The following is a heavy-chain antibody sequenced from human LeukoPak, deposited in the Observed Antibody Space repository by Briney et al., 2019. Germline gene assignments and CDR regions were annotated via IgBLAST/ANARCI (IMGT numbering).Heavy chain of an antibody. Sequence: GGSLRLSCAASGFTFSSYSMNWVRQAPGKGLEWVSYISSSSSTIYHADSVKGRFTISRDSAKNSLYLQMNSLRAEDTAVYYCARLHDSSGYWRGFDYWGQGTLVTVSS. J-gene: IGHJ4*02. CDR1: GFTFSSYS. V-gene: IGHV3-48*01. CDR3: ARLHDSSGYWRGFDY. D-gene: IGHD3-22*01. CDR2: ISSSSSTI.